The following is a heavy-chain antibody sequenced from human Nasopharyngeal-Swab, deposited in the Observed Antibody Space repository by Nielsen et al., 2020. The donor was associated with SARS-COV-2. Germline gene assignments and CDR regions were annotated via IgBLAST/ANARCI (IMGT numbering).Heavy chain of an antibody. CDR1: GFTFDDYA. Sequence: GGSRRLSCEASGFTFDDYAMHWFRQAPGKGLEWVSGISWNSGSIGYADSVKGRFTISRDNAKNSLYLQMNSLRAEDTALYYCAKTLNPYCSSTSCYSGGMDVWGQGTTVTVSS. V-gene: IGHV3-9*01. CDR2: ISWNSGSI. D-gene: IGHD2-2*01. J-gene: IGHJ6*02. CDR3: AKTLNPYCSSTSCYSGGMDV.